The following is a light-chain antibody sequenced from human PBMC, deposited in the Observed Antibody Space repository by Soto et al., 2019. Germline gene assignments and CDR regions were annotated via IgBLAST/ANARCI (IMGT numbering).Light chain of an antibody. Sequence: QSALTQPPSASGSPGQSVTISCPGTSSDVGGYNYVSWYQQYPGKAPKLMIYEVSKRPSGVPDRFSGSKSGKTASLTVSGLQPEDEADYYCTSYAGSNIWVFGGGTKVTVL. J-gene: IGLJ3*02. V-gene: IGLV2-8*01. CDR3: TSYAGSNIWV. CDR1: SSDVGGYNY. CDR2: EVS.